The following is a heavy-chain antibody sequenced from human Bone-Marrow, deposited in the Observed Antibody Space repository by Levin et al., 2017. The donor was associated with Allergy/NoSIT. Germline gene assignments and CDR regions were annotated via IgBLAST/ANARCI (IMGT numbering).Heavy chain of an antibody. CDR1: GGTFSINA. V-gene: IGHV1-69*13. J-gene: IGHJ6*02. D-gene: IGHD4-17*01. CDR3: ASHNGDYLYYYYYGMDA. Sequence: SVKVSCRAPGGTFSINAISWVRQAPGQGPEWMGGIIPIFGTTNYAQKFQGRVTITADDSTSTAYMELSSLRSDDTAVYYCASHNGDYLYYYYYGMDAWGQGTTVTVSS. CDR2: IIPIFGTT.